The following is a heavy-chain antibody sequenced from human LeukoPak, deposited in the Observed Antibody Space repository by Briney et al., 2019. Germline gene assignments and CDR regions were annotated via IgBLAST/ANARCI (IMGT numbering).Heavy chain of an antibody. J-gene: IGHJ4*02. V-gene: IGHV4-34*01. CDR2: INHSGST. Sequence: SETLSLTCAVYGGSFSGYYWSWIRQPPGKGLEWSGEINHSGSTNYNPSLKSRVTISVDTSKNQFSLKLSCVTAADTAVYYCARRWRSPGYSSGWYLWYFDYWGQGTLVTVSS. CDR3: ARRWRSPGYSSGWYLWYFDY. CDR1: GGSFSGYY. D-gene: IGHD6-19*01.